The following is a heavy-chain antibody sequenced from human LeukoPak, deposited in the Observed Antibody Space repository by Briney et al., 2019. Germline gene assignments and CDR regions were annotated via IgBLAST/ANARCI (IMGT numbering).Heavy chain of an antibody. D-gene: IGHD3-22*01. Sequence: GGSLRLSCADSGFTFSSYWMSWVRQAPGKGLEWVANIKQDGSEKYYVDSVKGRFTISRDNAKNSLHLQMNSLRAEDMALYYCAKGTYYYDSSGPPDYFDYWGQGTLVTVSS. CDR1: GFTFSSYW. CDR2: IKQDGSEK. CDR3: AKGTYYYDSSGPPDYFDY. J-gene: IGHJ4*02. V-gene: IGHV3-7*03.